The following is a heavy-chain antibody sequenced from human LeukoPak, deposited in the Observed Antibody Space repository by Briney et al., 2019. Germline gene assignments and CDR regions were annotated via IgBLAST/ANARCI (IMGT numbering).Heavy chain of an antibody. D-gene: IGHD4-17*01. V-gene: IGHV4-59*01. J-gene: IGHJ4*02. CDR2: MYYSGST. CDR1: GGSISYSY. CDR3: ARGLYGDYSFDY. Sequence: SETLSLTCTVSGGSISYSYWSWVRQSPGKGLECIAYMYYSGSTNYNPSLKSRVTISVDTSKNQFFLKLSSVTAADTAVYYCARGLYGDYSFDYWGQGTLVTVSS.